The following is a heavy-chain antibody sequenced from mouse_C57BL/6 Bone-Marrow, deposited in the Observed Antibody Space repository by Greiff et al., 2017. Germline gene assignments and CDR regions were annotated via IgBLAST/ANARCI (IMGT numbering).Heavy chain of an antibody. Sequence: EVQLQQSGAELVRPGASVKLSCTASGFNIKDDYMHWVKQRPEQGLEWIGWIDPENGDTEYASKFQGKATITADTSSNTAYLQLSSLTSEDTAVYYCTSYYYGSIYYFPYWYFDVWGTGTTVTVSS. CDR1: GFNIKDDY. CDR3: TSYYYGSIYYFPYWYFDV. V-gene: IGHV14-4*01. D-gene: IGHD1-1*01. J-gene: IGHJ1*03. CDR2: IDPENGDT.